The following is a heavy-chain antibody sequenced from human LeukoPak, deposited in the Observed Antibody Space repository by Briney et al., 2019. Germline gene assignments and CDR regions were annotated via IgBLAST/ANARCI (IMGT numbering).Heavy chain of an antibody. J-gene: IGHJ4*02. D-gene: IGHD1-14*01. CDR3: ARDLPCNRDD. CDR2: INPEGSRT. CDR1: GFSFSTYW. Sequence: TGGSLRLSCAASGFSFSTYWVHWVRQAPGKGLVWVSRINPEGSRTDYADFVKGRFTISRDNAKNTLQLQMNSLRAEDTAVYFCARDLPCNRDDWGQGTLVTVSS. V-gene: IGHV3-74*01.